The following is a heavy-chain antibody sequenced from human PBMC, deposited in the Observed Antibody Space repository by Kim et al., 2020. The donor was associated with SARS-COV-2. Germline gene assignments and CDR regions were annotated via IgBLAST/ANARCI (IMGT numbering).Heavy chain of an antibody. D-gene: IGHD3-3*01. CDR2: IYYSGST. Sequence: SETLSLTCTVSGGSISSGGYYWSWIRQHPGKGLEWIGHIYYSGSTYYNPSLKSRVTISVDTSKNQFSLKLSSVTAADTAVYYCARAMGLTIFGVVIVNWFDPWGQGTLVTVSS. V-gene: IGHV4-31*03. J-gene: IGHJ5*02. CDR3: ARAMGLTIFGVVIVNWFDP. CDR1: GGSISSGGYY.